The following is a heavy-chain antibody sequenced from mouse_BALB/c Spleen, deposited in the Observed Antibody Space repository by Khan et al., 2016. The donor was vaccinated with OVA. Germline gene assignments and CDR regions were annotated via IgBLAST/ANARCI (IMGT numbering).Heavy chain of an antibody. CDR3: AGVGDAFYRGDGGDMDS. D-gene: IGHD2-12*01. J-gene: IGHJ4*01. Sequence: QIQLVQSGPELKKPGETVRISCKASGYTFTTAGMQWVQKMPGKGLKWIGWINTHSGVPKYAEDFKGRFVFSLETSASTAYLQITNLKTEDTATYYCAGVGDAFYRGDGGDMDSWGQGTSVTVSS. CDR2: INTHSGVP. CDR1: GYTFTTAG. V-gene: IGHV9-4*02.